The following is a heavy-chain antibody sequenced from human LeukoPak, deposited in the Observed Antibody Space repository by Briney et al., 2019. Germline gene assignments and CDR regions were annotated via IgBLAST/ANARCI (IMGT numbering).Heavy chain of an antibody. CDR3: ARDVKGGNFDY. CDR2: IRYDGSDK. D-gene: IGHD3-16*01. J-gene: IGHJ4*02. CDR1: GFSFSSYG. Sequence: GGSLRLSCAASGFSFSSYGMHWVRQAPGKGLEWVTFIRYDGSDKFYADSVKGRFTTSRDNSRSTLYLQMNSLRPEDTAVYYCARDVKGGNFDYWGQGTLVTVSS. V-gene: IGHV3-30*02.